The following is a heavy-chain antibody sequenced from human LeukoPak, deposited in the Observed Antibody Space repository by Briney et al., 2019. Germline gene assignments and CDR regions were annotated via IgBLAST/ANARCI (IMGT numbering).Heavy chain of an antibody. CDR3: ARAVSGSLYGDFDF. V-gene: IGHV1-18*01. D-gene: IGHD1-26*01. CDR2: ISAYNGNT. CDR1: GYTFTSYA. Sequence: GASVKVSCKASGYTFTSYAMYWVRQAPGQRLEWMGWISAYNGNTNYAQKLQGRVTMTTDTSTSTSYMELRSLRSDDTAVYYCARAVSGSLYGDFDFWGQGTLVTVSS. J-gene: IGHJ4*02.